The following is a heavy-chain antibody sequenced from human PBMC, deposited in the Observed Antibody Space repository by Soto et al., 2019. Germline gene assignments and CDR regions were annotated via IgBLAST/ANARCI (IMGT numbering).Heavy chain of an antibody. CDR1: GGPINNYY. J-gene: IGHJ3*01. Sequence: SETLSLTCTVSGGPINNYYWNWIRQPPGKGLEWIGYVSYSGRTNYNPSLKSRVNMLVDKSKNQFSLNLTSVTAADTAVYYCARLHYSVVTAYDVWGQGTMVTVSS. D-gene: IGHD2-15*01. CDR3: ARLHYSVVTAYDV. V-gene: IGHV4-59*03. CDR2: VSYSGRT.